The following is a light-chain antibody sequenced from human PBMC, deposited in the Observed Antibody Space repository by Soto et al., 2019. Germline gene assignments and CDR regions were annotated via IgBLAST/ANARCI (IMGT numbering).Light chain of an antibody. J-gene: IGKJ4*01. CDR3: QKYNSAPLT. Sequence: DIQMTQSPSSLSASVGDRVTITCRASQAINNDLAWYQQKPGKAPKLLIYTASTLQSGVPSRFGGRGSGTDFTLTISSLQPEDVATYYCQKYNSAPLTFGGGTKVEIK. CDR2: TAS. CDR1: QAINND. V-gene: IGKV1-27*01.